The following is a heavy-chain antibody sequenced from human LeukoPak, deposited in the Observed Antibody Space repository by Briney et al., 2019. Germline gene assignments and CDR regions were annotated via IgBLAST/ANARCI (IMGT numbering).Heavy chain of an antibody. CDR3: ARDRIEQQRTLGRSTNYYSYYYMDV. Sequence: PGGSLRLSCAASGFTFSDCYMSWIRQAPGKGLEWVSYISSSGSTIYYADSVKGRFTISRDNAKNSLYLQMSSLRAEDTAVYYCARDRIEQQRTLGRSTNYYSYYYMDVWGKGTTVTVSS. V-gene: IGHV3-11*04. CDR1: GFTFSDCY. CDR2: ISSSGSTI. J-gene: IGHJ6*03. D-gene: IGHD6-13*01.